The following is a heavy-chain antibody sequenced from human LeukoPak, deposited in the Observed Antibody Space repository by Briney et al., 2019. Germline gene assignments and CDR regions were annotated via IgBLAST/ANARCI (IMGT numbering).Heavy chain of an antibody. D-gene: IGHD3-10*01. CDR3: AREYYNGMDV. CDR2: ISYDGSNK. J-gene: IGHJ6*02. V-gene: IGHV3-30-3*01. CDR1: GFTFSSYA. Sequence: GGSLRLSCAASGFTFSSYAMHWVRQAPGKGLEWVAVISYDGSNKYYADSVKGRFTISRDNSKNTLYLQMNSLRAEDTAVYYCAREYYNGMDVWGQGTTVTVSS.